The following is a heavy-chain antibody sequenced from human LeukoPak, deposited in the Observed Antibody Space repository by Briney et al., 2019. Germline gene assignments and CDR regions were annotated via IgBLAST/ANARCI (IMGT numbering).Heavy chain of an antibody. J-gene: IGHJ6*03. CDR2: INHSGST. D-gene: IGHD4-23*01. CDR1: GGSFSGYY. V-gene: IGHV4-34*01. CDR3: ARLGRTTVAKRYYYYYMDV. Sequence: SETLSLTCAVYGGSFSGYYWSWIRQPPGKGLEWIGEINHSGSTNYNPSLKSRVTISVDTSKNQFSLKLSSVTAADTAVYYCARLGRTTVAKRYYYYYMDVWGKGTTVTVSS.